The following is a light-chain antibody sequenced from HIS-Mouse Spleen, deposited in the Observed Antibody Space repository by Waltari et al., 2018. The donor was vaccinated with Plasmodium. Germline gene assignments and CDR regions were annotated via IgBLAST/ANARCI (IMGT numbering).Light chain of an antibody. CDR3: QQYDNLPPLFT. Sequence: DIQMTHSPSSLSASVGDRVTITCQAIQDISNYLNWYQQKPGKAPKLLIYDASNLETGVPSRFSGSGSGTDFTFTISSLQPEDIATYYCQQYDNLPPLFTFGPGTKVDIK. J-gene: IGKJ3*01. V-gene: IGKV1-33*01. CDR1: QDISNY. CDR2: DAS.